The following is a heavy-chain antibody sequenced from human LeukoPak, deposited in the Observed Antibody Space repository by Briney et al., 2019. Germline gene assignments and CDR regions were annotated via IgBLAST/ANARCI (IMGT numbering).Heavy chain of an antibody. J-gene: IGHJ4*02. V-gene: IGHV3-53*05. CDR1: GFTVSSNY. CDR2: IYSGGST. CDR3: ANSNQDSDYYDSSGYPYYFDY. D-gene: IGHD3-22*01. Sequence: GGSLRLSCAASGFTVSSNYMSWVRQAPGKGLEWVSVIYSGGSTYYADSVKGRFTISRDNSKNTLYLQMNSLRAEDTAVYYCANSNQDSDYYDSSGYPYYFDYWGQGTLVTVSS.